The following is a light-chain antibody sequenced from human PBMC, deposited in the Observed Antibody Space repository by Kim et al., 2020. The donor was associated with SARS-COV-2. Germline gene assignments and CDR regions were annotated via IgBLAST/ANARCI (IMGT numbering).Light chain of an antibody. CDR1: QGISSY. CDR2: AAS. Sequence: DIQLTQSPSFLSASVGDGVTITCRASQGISSYLAWYQQKPGKAPKHLIYAASTLQSGVPSRFSGSGSGTEFTLTISSLQPEDFATYYCLQLNSYPRLTFGGVTKVDI. J-gene: IGKJ4*01. V-gene: IGKV1-9*01. CDR3: LQLNSYPRLT.